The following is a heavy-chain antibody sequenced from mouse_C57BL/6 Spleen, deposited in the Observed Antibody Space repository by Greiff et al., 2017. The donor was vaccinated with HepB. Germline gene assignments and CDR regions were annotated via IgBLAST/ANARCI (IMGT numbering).Heavy chain of an antibody. V-gene: IGHV5-4*01. CDR3: AREGGYSPFAY. J-gene: IGHJ3*01. Sequence: EVKLVESGGGLVKPGGSLKLSCAASGFTFSSYAMSWVRQTPEKRLEWVATISDGGSYTYYPDNVKGRFTISRDNAKNNLYLQMSHLKSEDTAMYYCAREGGYSPFAYWGQGTLVTVSA. CDR2: ISDGGSYT. CDR1: GFTFSSYA. D-gene: IGHD2-12*01.